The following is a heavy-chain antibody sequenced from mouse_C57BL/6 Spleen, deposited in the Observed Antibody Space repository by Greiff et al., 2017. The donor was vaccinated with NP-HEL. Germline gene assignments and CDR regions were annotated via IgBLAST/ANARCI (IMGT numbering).Heavy chain of an antibody. V-gene: IGHV1-84*01. Sequence: QVQLQQSGPELVKPGASVKISCKASGYTFTDYYINWVKQRPGQGLEWIGGIYPGSGNTKYNEKFKGKATLTVDTSSSTAYMQLSSLTAQDSAVYFCSSYYGSSYGWFAYWGQGTLVTVSA. CDR2: IYPGSGNT. CDR1: GYTFTDYY. D-gene: IGHD1-1*01. J-gene: IGHJ3*01. CDR3: SSYYGSSYGWFAY.